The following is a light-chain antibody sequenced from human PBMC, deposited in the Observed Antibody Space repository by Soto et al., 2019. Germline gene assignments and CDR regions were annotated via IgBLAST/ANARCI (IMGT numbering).Light chain of an antibody. Sequence: QSALTQPRSVSGSPGQSVTISCTGTSTDVGTYNYVSWYQQHPGKAPKLLIYDVSQLPSGVPDRFSGSKSGNTASLTISGLQAEHESDYYCCSYAGSYTPVFGGGTQLTVL. J-gene: IGLJ2*01. CDR1: STDVGTYNY. CDR2: DVS. CDR3: CSYAGSYTPV. V-gene: IGLV2-11*01.